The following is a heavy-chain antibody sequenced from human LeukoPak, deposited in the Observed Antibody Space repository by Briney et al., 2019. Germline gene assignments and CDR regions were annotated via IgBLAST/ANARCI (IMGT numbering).Heavy chain of an antibody. CDR2: IYYIGST. J-gene: IGHJ3*02. V-gene: IGHV4-59*08. Sequence: SETLSLTCTVSGGSISGYYWSWIRQSPGKGLVWIGYIYYIGSTNYNPSLKSRVTISTDMSKNQFSLKLSSVTAADTALYYCARHFTCYYDSSGYPRDAFDIWGQGTMVTVSS. D-gene: IGHD3-22*01. CDR1: GGSISGYY. CDR3: ARHFTCYYDSSGYPRDAFDI.